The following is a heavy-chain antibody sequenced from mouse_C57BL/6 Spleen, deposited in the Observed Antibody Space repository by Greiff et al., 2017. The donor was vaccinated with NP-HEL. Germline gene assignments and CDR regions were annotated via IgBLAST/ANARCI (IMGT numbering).Heavy chain of an antibody. CDR2: INPSNGGT. CDR3: AREGGIYYGNYVRFAY. V-gene: IGHV1-53*01. D-gene: IGHD2-1*01. Sequence: QVQLQQPGTELVKPGASVKLSCKASGYTFTSYWMHWVKQRPGQGLEWIGNINPSNGGTNYNEKFTSKATLTVDKSSSTAYMQRSRLTSEESAVNDCAREGGIYYGNYVRFAYWGQGTLVTVSA. J-gene: IGHJ3*01. CDR1: GYTFTSYW.